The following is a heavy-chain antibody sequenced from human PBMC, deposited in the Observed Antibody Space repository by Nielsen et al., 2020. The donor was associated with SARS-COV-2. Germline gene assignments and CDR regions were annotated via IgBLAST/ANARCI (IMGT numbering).Heavy chain of an antibody. J-gene: IGHJ6*02. CDR1: GYTFTSYG. D-gene: IGHD3/OR15-3a*01. CDR2: INPYSGGT. V-gene: IGHV1-2*06. CDR3: ARARATIFGLVMSYGMDV. Sequence: SVKVSCKASGYTFTSYGISWVRQAPGQGLEWMGRINPYSGGTNYAQKFQGTVTMTRDASISTVYMELTSDDTAVYYCARARATIFGLVMSYGMDVWGQGTTVAVSS.